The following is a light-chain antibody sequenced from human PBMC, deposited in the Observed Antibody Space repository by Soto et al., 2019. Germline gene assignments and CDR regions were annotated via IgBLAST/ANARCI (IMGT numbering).Light chain of an antibody. CDR3: LQVYSFPRT. CDR1: QEIGGR. J-gene: IGKJ1*01. Sequence: DTQMTQSPSSVSASVVDRITITCRTSQEIGGRLAWFQQKPGKAPQYLIQAASILQSGVPSRFSGSGSGTEFILSINNLQPEDFASYFCLQVYSFPRTFGLGTKVDIK. CDR2: AAS. V-gene: IGKV1-12*01.